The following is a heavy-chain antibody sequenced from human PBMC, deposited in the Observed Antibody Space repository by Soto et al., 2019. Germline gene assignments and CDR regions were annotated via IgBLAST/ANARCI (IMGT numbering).Heavy chain of an antibody. D-gene: IGHD4-4*01. CDR1: RYTFISYD. J-gene: IGHJ4*02. Sequence: VKVSCKASRYTFISYDINWVRQATGQGLEWMGWMNPKSANTGYAQNFQGRVTMTRNTSISTAYMELSSLRSEDTAVYYCARSPSWETTVTPYYFDYWGQGTLVTVS. V-gene: IGHV1-8*01. CDR3: ARSPSWETTVTPYYFDY. CDR2: MNPKSANT.